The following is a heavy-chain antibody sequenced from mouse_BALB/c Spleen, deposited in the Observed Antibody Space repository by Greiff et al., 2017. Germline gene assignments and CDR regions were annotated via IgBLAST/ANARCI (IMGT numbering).Heavy chain of an antibody. CDR3: ARDQFITTVDWYFDV. CDR2: IDPANGNT. V-gene: IGHV14-3*02. CDR1: GFNIKDTY. D-gene: IGHD1-1*01. J-gene: IGHJ1*01. Sequence: DVQLQESGAELVKPGASVKLSCTASGFNIKDTYVHWVKQRPEQGLEWIGRIDPANGNTKYDPKFQGKATITADTSSNTAYLQLSSLTSEDTAVYYCARDQFITTVDWYFDVWGAGTTVTVSS.